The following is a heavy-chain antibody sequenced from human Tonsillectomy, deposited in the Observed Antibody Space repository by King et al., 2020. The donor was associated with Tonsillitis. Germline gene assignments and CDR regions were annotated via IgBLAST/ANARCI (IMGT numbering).Heavy chain of an antibody. Sequence: DEQLVQSGGGLVQPGGSLRLSCAASGFTFSSYSMNWVRQAPGKGLEWVSYISSSSRTIYYADSVKGRFTISRDNAKNSLYLQMNSLRDEDTAVYYCARDRVYDILTEYPYGMDVWGQGTTVTVSS. CDR2: ISSSSRTI. D-gene: IGHD3-9*01. V-gene: IGHV3-48*02. J-gene: IGHJ6*02. CDR3: ARDRVYDILTEYPYGMDV. CDR1: GFTFSSYS.